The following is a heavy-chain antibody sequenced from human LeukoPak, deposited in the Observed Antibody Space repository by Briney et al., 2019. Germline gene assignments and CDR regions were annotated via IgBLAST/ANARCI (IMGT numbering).Heavy chain of an antibody. CDR2: IYDSGSA. J-gene: IGHJ3*02. D-gene: IGHD2-15*01. V-gene: IGHV4-38-2*02. Sequence: SETLTLTCTVSGYSISSGHYWGWIRQPPGKGLEWIGTIYDSGSAYYSPSLRSQVTMSVDTSKNQFSLKLSSVTAADTAVYYCARGGYYFLWAYDIWGQGTMVTVSS. CDR1: GYSISSGHY. CDR3: ARGGYYFLWAYDI.